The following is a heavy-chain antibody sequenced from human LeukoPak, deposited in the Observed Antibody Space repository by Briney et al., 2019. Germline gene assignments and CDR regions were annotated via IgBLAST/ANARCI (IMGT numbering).Heavy chain of an antibody. CDR1: GYSFTTYW. CDR2: IYPGDSDT. Sequence: GESLKISCTGSGYSFTTYWIAWVRQMPGKGLEWMGIIYPGDSDTRYSPSFQGQVAISADKSISTAFLQWSSLKASDTAMYYCARQDIAASEAFDIWGQGTMVTVSS. J-gene: IGHJ3*02. V-gene: IGHV5-51*01. CDR3: ARQDIAASEAFDI. D-gene: IGHD6-13*01.